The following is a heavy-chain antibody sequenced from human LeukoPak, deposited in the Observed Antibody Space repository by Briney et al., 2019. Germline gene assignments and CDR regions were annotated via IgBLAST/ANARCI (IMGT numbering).Heavy chain of an antibody. J-gene: IGHJ3*02. V-gene: IGHV3-11*05. D-gene: IGHD2-2*01. Sequence: GGSLRLSCAASGFSFSDKYMAWIRQAPVKGLECVSYITSSSSYTNYAASVKGRFTISRENAKNSLYMQMNSLRAEDTAVYYCARAGGYCSSTRCYDAFDIWGQGTMVTVSS. CDR1: GFSFSDKY. CDR3: ARAGGYCSSTRCYDAFDI. CDR2: ITSSSSYT.